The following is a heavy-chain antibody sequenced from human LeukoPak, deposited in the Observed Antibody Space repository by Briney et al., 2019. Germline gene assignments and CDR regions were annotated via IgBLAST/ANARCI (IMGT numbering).Heavy chain of an antibody. CDR3: ARDLTTVIAHVLYFDS. V-gene: IGHV3-21*01. D-gene: IGHD4-11*01. CDR1: GFTFSSYS. CDR2: ISSSSSYI. Sequence: PGGSLRLSCAASGFTFSSYSMNCVRQAPGKGLEWVSSISSSSSYIYYADSVKGRFTISRDNAKNSLYLQMNSLRAEDTAVYYCARDLTTVIAHVLYFDSWGQGTLVTVSS. J-gene: IGHJ4*02.